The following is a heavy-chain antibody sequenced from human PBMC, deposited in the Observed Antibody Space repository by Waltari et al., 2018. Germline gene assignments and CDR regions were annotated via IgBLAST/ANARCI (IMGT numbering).Heavy chain of an antibody. CDR3: ARDEGYYDSSGPPRLNGMDV. Sequence: EVQLVESGGGLIQPGGSLRLSCAASGFTVSSNYMRWVRQAPGTGLEWVSVIYSGGSTYYADSVKGRFTISRDNSKNTLYLQMNSLRAEDTAVYYCARDEGYYDSSGPPRLNGMDVWGQGTTVTVSS. J-gene: IGHJ6*02. CDR1: GFTVSSNY. D-gene: IGHD3-22*01. CDR2: IYSGGST. V-gene: IGHV3-53*01.